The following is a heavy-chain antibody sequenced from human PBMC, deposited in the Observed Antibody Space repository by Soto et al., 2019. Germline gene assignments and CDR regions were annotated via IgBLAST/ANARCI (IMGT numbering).Heavy chain of an antibody. CDR3: ARDSVRTYSSGWLYYYYGMDV. CDR1: GYTFTGYC. Sequence: ASVKVSCKASGYTFTGYCMHWVRQAPGQGLEWMGWINPNSGGTNYAQKFQGWVTMTRDTSISTAYMELSRLRSDDTAVYYCARDSVRTYSSGWLYYYYGMDVWGQGTTVTVSS. J-gene: IGHJ6*02. V-gene: IGHV1-2*04. D-gene: IGHD6-19*01. CDR2: INPNSGGT.